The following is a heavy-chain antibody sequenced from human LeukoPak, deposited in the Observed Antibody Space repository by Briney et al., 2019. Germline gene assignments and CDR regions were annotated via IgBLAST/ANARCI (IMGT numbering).Heavy chain of an antibody. CDR1: GGSISSGSYY. Sequence: TLSLACTVSGGSISSGSYYWSWIRQPAGKGLEWIGRIYTSGSTNYNPSLKSRVTISVDTSKNQFSLKLSSVTAADTAVYYCASSSGPTYYYGSGYFFSVAFDIWGQGTMVTVSS. V-gene: IGHV4-61*02. D-gene: IGHD3-10*01. J-gene: IGHJ3*02. CDR3: ASSSGPTYYYGSGYFFSVAFDI. CDR2: IYTSGST.